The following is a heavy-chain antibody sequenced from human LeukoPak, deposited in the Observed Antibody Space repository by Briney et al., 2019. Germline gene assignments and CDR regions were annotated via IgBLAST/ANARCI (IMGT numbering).Heavy chain of an antibody. CDR2: ISAYNGDT. D-gene: IGHD2-2*01. CDR1: GYTFTSYS. Sequence: ASVKVSCKASGYTFTSYSFSCVRQAPGQGLEWMGWISAYNGDTHYAQKLQGRVTMTTDTSTSTAYMELRSLRSDDTAVYYCARDDGILVPAARFDYWGQGTLVTVSS. CDR3: ARDDGILVPAARFDY. J-gene: IGHJ4*02. V-gene: IGHV1-18*01.